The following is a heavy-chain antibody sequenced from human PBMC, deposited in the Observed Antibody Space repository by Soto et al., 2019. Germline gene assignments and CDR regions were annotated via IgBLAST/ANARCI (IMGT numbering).Heavy chain of an antibody. CDR2: ISSNGGST. CDR3: ARDLYGSGSNYFDY. Sequence: GGSLRLSCAASGFTFSSYAMHWVRLAPGKGLEYVSAISSNGGSTYYANSVKGRFTISRDNSKNTLYLQMGSLRAEDMAVYYCARDLYGSGSNYFDYWGQGTLVTVSS. CDR1: GFTFSSYA. V-gene: IGHV3-64*01. D-gene: IGHD3-10*01. J-gene: IGHJ4*02.